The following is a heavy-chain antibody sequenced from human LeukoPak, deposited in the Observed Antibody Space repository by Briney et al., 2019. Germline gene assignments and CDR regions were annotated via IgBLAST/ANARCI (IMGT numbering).Heavy chain of an antibody. CDR3: AKELQGAFDI. CDR1: GFTVSSYR. V-gene: IGHV3-48*01. Sequence: GGSLRLSWAASGFTVSSYRMNWVRQAPGKGLEWVSYISSSSSNIYYADSVKGRFTISRDNSKNTLYLQMNSLRAEDTAVYYCAKELQGAFDIWGQGTMVTVSS. CDR2: ISSSSSNI. J-gene: IGHJ3*02. D-gene: IGHD4-11*01.